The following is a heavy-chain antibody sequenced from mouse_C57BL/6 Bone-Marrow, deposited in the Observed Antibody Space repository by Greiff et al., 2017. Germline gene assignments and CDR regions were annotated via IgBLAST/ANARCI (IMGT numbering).Heavy chain of an antibody. D-gene: IGHD1-1*01. CDR2: IYPRSGNT. Sequence: VQLQQSGAELARPGASVKLSCKASGYTFTSYGISWVKQRTGQGLEWIGEIYPRSGNTYYNEKFKGKATLTADKSSSTAYMELRSLTSEDSAVYFCARIYYYGTNSPWFAYWGQGTLVTVSA. J-gene: IGHJ3*01. CDR1: GYTFTSYG. V-gene: IGHV1-81*01. CDR3: ARIYYYGTNSPWFAY.